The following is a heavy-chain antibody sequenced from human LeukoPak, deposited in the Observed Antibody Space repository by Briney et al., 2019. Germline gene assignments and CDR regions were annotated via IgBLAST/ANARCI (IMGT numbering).Heavy chain of an antibody. CDR2: IYYSGST. D-gene: IGHD2/OR15-2a*01. CDR3: ARQPRFPVIDYYYYGMDV. V-gene: IGHV4-59*08. Sequence: SETLSLTYTVSGGSISSYYWSWIRQPPGKGLEWIGYIYYSGSTNYNPSLKSRVTISVDTSKNQFSLKLSSVTAADTAVYYCARQPRFPVIDYYYYGMDVWGQGTTVTVSS. CDR1: GGSISSYY. J-gene: IGHJ6*02.